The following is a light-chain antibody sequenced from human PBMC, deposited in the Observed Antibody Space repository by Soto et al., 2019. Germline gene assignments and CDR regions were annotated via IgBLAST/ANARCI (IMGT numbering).Light chain of an antibody. J-gene: IGLJ2*01. V-gene: IGLV1-40*01. CDR1: SSNIGAGYD. CDR3: QSYDSNLSGYVV. CDR2: GNS. Sequence: QSVLTQPPSVSGAPGQRVTISCTGSSSNIGAGYDVHWYQQLPGTAPKLLIYGNSNRPSGVPDRFSGSKSGTSASLAITGLQAEDEADYYCQSYDSNLSGYVVFGVGTKLTVL.